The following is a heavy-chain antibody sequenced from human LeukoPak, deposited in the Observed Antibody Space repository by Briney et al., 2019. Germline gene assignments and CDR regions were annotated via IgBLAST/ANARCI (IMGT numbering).Heavy chain of an antibody. J-gene: IGHJ4*02. D-gene: IGHD3-22*01. CDR3: VRLRRNSDTSGFYYYYDF. Sequence: GGSLRLSCAASGYTFSSYSINWVRQAPGKGLEWVSSISSSSNYIYYADSVRGRFRISRDDARDSLYLQMNSLRAEDTAVYYCVRLRRNSDTSGFYYYYDFWGQGTLVSASS. V-gene: IGHV3-21*01. CDR2: ISSSSNYI. CDR1: GYTFSSYS.